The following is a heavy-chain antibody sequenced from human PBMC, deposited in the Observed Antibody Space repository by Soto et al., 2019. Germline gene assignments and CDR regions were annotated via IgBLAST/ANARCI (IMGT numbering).Heavy chain of an antibody. CDR2: IKQEGSEK. Sequence: HPGGSLRLSCGASGFTFSSDWMSWVRQAPGKGLEWVANIKQEGSEKYYVDSVKGRFTISRDHAKNSLYLQMNSLRAEDTAVYYCARAKKDWYSSDRFDHWGQGTLVTVS. J-gene: IGHJ4*02. V-gene: IGHV3-7*03. CDR3: ARAKKDWYSSDRFDH. CDR1: GFTFSSDW. D-gene: IGHD6-19*01.